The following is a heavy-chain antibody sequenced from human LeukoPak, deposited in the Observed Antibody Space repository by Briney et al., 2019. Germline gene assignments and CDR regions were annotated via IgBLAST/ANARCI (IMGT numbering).Heavy chain of an antibody. V-gene: IGHV3-48*01. D-gene: IGHD2-2*01. CDR1: GFTFSSYS. J-gene: IGHJ3*02. CDR3: ARDKPASDAFDI. Sequence: GGSLRLSCAASGFTFSSYSMNWVRQAPGKGLEWVSYISSSSSTIYYVDSVKGRFTISRDNAKNSLYLQMNSLRAEDTAVYYCARDKPASDAFDIWGQGTMVTVSA. CDR2: ISSSSSTI.